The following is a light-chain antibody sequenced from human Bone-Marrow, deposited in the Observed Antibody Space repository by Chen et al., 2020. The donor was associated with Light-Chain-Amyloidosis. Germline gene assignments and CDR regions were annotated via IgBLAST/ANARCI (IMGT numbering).Light chain of an antibody. J-gene: IGKJ4*01. CDR3: QQYNKFPIT. CDR1: QGISTY. CDR2: AAY. V-gene: IGKV1-16*02. Sequence: IQMTQSPSSLSASVGDRVTITCRASQGISTYLAWIHHKPGQAPKSLIYAAYSLPSWVPTKFSGSGSGTDFTLTINSLQPDDFASYYCQQYNKFPITFGGGTKVESK.